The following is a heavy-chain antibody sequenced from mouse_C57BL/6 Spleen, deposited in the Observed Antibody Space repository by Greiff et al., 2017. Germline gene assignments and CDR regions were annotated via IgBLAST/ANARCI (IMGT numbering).Heavy chain of an antibody. Sequence: EVQLQQSGPELVKPGASVKISCKASGYSFTGYYMNWVKQSPEKSLEWIGEINPSTGGTTYNQKFKAKATLTVDKSSSTAYMQLKSLTSEDSAVYYCARRSDFDDWGQGTTLTVSS. CDR2: INPSTGGT. CDR1: GYSFTGYY. V-gene: IGHV1-42*01. CDR3: ARRSDFDD. J-gene: IGHJ2*01.